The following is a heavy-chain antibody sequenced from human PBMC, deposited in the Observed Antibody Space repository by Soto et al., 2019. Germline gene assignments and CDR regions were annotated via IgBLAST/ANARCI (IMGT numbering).Heavy chain of an antibody. CDR1: GFTFSTSW. CDR2: INPDGSIT. J-gene: IGHJ4*02. D-gene: IGHD3-16*01. CDR3: ARDIGYGGI. V-gene: IGHV3-74*01. Sequence: EVPLVESGGGLVQPGGSLRLSCAASGFTFSTSWMHWVRQTPGKGLVWVSHINPDGSITNYADSAKCRFTISRDNARNKLFREMNNLRAEDTSVYFGARDIGYGGIWCQGNLVTFSS.